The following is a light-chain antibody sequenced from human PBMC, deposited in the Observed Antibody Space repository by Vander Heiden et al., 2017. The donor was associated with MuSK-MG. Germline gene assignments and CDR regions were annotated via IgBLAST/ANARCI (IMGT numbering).Light chain of an antibody. CDR1: QDISRW. V-gene: IGKV1-12*01. CDR3: QQSRSFPTT. CDR2: AAS. J-gene: IGKJ5*01. Sequence: DIHMAQSPSRVSASVGDRVTITCRASQDISRWLARYQQKPGKAPKLLIYAASTLQSGVLSRFSGRASGTDFTLTITNLQPDDFATYFCQQSRSFPTTFGQGTQLEIK.